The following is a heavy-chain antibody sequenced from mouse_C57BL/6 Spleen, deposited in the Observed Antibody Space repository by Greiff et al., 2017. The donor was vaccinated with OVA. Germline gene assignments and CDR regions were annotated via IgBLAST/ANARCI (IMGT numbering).Heavy chain of an antibody. CDR2: IDPSDSET. D-gene: IGHD1-1*01. Sequence: QVQLQQPGAELVRPGSSVKLSCKASGYTFTSYWMHWVKQRPIQGLEWIGNIDPSDSETHYNQKFKDKATLTVDKSSSTAYMQLSSLTSEDSAVYDCARIFITTVVATGFDDWGQGTTLTVSS. J-gene: IGHJ2*01. CDR3: ARIFITTVVATGFDD. V-gene: IGHV1-52*01. CDR1: GYTFTSYW.